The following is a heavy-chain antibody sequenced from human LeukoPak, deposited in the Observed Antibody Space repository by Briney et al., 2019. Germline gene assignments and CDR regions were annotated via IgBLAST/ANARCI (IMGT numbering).Heavy chain of an antibody. Sequence: IPGGSLRLSCAASGFSFSSYTMNWVRQAPGKGLGWVSFITSTSSYIYYAGSVKGRFTISRDNAKNSLYLQMNSLRAEDTAVYYCARGGWYGDYYSDYWGQGTLVTVSS. CDR2: ITSTSSYI. CDR3: ARGGWYGDYYSDY. CDR1: GFSFSSYT. J-gene: IGHJ4*02. V-gene: IGHV3-21*01. D-gene: IGHD4-17*01.